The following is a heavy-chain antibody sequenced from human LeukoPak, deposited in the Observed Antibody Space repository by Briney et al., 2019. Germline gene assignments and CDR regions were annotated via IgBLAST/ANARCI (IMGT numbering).Heavy chain of an antibody. CDR1: GGSFSGYY. CDR2: INHSGST. J-gene: IGHJ4*02. D-gene: IGHD3-10*01. CDR3: ARGLTGESRFYFDY. Sequence: SETLSLTCAVYGGSFSGYYWSWIRQPPGKGLEWIGEINHSGSTNYNPSLKSRVTISVDTSKNQFSLKLSSVTAADTAVYYCARGLTGESRFYFDYWGQGTLVTVSS. V-gene: IGHV4-34*01.